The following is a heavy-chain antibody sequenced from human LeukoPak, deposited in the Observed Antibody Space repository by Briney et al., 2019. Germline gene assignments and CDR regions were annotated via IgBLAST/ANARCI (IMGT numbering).Heavy chain of an antibody. Sequence: GGSLRLSCAASGFTFSSYWMSWVRQAPGKGLEWVANIKQDGSEKYYVDSVKGRFTISRDNAKNSLYLQMNSPRAEDTAVYYCARDYGDYVSLNAFDIWGQGTMVTVSS. V-gene: IGHV3-7*01. J-gene: IGHJ3*02. CDR2: IKQDGSEK. CDR1: GFTFSSYW. CDR3: ARDYGDYVSLNAFDI. D-gene: IGHD4-17*01.